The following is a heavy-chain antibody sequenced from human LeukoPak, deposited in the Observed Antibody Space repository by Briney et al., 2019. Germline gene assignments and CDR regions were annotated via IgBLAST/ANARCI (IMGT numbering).Heavy chain of an antibody. CDR1: GYTFTSYY. J-gene: IGHJ6*03. Sequence: GASVKVSCKASGYTFTSYYMHWVRQAPGQGLEWMGIINPSGGSTSYAQKFQGRVTMTRDTSTSTVYMELSNLRSEDTAVYYCARDGSFYYYYMDVWGKGTTVTVS. D-gene: IGHD6-6*01. CDR3: ARDGSFYYYYMDV. V-gene: IGHV1-46*01. CDR2: INPSGGST.